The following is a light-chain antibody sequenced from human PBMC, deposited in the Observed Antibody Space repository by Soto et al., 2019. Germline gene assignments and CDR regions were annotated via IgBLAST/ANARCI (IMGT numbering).Light chain of an antibody. J-gene: IGKJ5*01. CDR3: QQYYDLPIT. Sequence: EIQMTPSPPSPSASVGDGVAISCKASQDIDKYLNWYQQKPGKAPKLLIDDVTNVETGVPSRFSGSGSGTHFTFTIGSLQPEDIATYYCQQYYDLPITFGMGTRLEIK. V-gene: IGKV1-33*01. CDR2: DVT. CDR1: QDIDKY.